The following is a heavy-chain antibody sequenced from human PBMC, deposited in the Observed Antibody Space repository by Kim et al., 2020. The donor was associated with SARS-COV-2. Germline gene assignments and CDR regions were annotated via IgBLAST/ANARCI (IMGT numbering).Heavy chain of an antibody. J-gene: IGHJ4*02. CDR1: GFTFSSYA. CDR3: AKDRVSSGYWVFGDFDY. V-gene: IGHV3-23*01. D-gene: IGHD3-22*01. Sequence: GGSLRLSCAASGFTFSSYAMSWVRQAPGKGLEWVSAISGSGGSTYYADSVKGRFTISRDNSKNTLYLQMNSLRAEDTAVYYCAKDRVSSGYWVFGDFDYWGQGTLVTVSS. CDR2: ISGSGGST.